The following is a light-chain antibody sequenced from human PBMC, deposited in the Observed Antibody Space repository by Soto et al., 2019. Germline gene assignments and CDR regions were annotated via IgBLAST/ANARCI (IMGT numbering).Light chain of an antibody. CDR3: CSSAPESTYV. CDR2: KGT. Sequence: LAXPASVSGSPGQSITISCTGTSDDVGAYNSVSWYQQLPHKAPQVILYKGTQRPSGVSSRFSGSTSGNAASLTISGLQADDEADYFCCSSAPESTYVFGTGTKVTVL. CDR1: SDDVGAYNS. J-gene: IGLJ1*01. V-gene: IGLV2-23*01.